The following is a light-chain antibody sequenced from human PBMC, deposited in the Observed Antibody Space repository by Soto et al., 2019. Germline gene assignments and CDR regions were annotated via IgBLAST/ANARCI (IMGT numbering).Light chain of an antibody. J-gene: IGLJ1*01. V-gene: IGLV1-40*01. CDR1: SSNIGAGYN. CDR2: ANS. CDR3: QAYDSSLSGYV. Sequence: QSVLTQPPSVSGAPGQRVTISCTGSSSNIGAGYNVHWYQQLPGTAPKLLIYANSNRPSGVPDRFSGSKSGTSASLAITGLQPEDEADYYCQAYDSSLSGYVFGTGTKVTVL.